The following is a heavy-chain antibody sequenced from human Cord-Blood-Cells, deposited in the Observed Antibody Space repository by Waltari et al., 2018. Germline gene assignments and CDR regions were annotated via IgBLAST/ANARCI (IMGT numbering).Heavy chain of an antibody. J-gene: IGHJ3*02. CDR3: AKDTESPSGSFDAFDI. D-gene: IGHD6-13*01. V-gene: IGHV3-9*01. CDR1: GFTFDDYA. CDR2: ISWNSGIV. Sequence: EVQLVESGGGLVQPGRSLRLSCAASGFTFDDYAMHWVRQAPGKGLEWVSGISWNSGIVGYADSVKGRFTISRDNAKNSLYLQMNSLRAEDTALYYCAKDTESPSGSFDAFDIWGQGTMVTVSS.